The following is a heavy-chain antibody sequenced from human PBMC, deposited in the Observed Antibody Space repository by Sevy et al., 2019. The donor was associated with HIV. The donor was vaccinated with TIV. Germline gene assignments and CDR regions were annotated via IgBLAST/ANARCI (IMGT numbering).Heavy chain of an antibody. CDR1: GYSFTSHW. CDR3: ARSRSGYFDSSGYYIN. D-gene: IGHD3-22*01. Sequence: GESLKISCKGHGYSFTSHWIGWVRQMPGKGLDWMVIIFPGDSGTRYSPSFQGEVTISADKSISTAFLQWSSLKASDTAIYYCARSRSGYFDSSGYYINWGQGTLVTVSS. V-gene: IGHV5-51*01. CDR2: IFPGDSGT. J-gene: IGHJ4*02.